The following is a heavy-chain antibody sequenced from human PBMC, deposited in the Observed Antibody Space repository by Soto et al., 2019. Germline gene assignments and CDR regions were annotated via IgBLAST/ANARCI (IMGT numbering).Heavy chain of an antibody. Sequence: SETLSLTCSVSGGFVSSSSYYWSWIRQPPGKGLEWIGYIYYSGSTYYNPSLKSRVTISVDTSKNQFSLKLSSVTAADTAVYYCARARVVFGVVIPRYGMDVWGQGTTVTVSS. V-gene: IGHV4-30-4*01. CDR3: ARARVVFGVVIPRYGMDV. CDR1: GGFVSSSSYY. CDR2: IYYSGST. J-gene: IGHJ6*02. D-gene: IGHD3-3*01.